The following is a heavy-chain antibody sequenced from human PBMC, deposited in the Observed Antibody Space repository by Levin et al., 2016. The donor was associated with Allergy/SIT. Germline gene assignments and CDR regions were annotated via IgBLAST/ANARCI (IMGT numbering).Heavy chain of an antibody. D-gene: IGHD1-26*01. V-gene: IGHV5-51*01. J-gene: IGHJ4*02. Sequence: VRQMPGKGLEWMGIIYPGDSDTRYSPSFQGQVTISADKSISTAYLQWSSLKASDTAMYYCARLQRGSYYLQHPVDFDYWGQGTLVTVSS. CDR2: IYPGDSDT. CDR3: ARLQRGSYYLQHPVDFDY.